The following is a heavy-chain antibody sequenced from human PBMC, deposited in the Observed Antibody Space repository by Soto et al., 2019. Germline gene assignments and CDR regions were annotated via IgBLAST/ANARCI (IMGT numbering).Heavy chain of an antibody. D-gene: IGHD3-16*02. Sequence: QVQLVESGGGVVQPGGSLRLSCAASGFTFSGYGMNWVRQAPGKGLEWVAVISYDGTKKFYADSVKGRFTISRDNFKNTLSLQMNSLRAEDTAVYYCAKDLIRLGELSFGDLDYWGQGTLVTVSS. J-gene: IGHJ4*02. CDR2: ISYDGTKK. CDR3: AKDLIRLGELSFGDLDY. V-gene: IGHV3-30*18. CDR1: GFTFSGYG.